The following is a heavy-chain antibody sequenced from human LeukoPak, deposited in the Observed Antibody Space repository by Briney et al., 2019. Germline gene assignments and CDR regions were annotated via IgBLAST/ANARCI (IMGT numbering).Heavy chain of an antibody. D-gene: IGHD5-18*01. V-gene: IGHV1-8*01. CDR3: ATPGYSYGYYYYGMDV. CDR2: MNPNSGNT. Sequence: ASVKVSCKASGYTFTSYDINWVRQATGQGLEWMGWMNPNSGNTGYAQKFQGRATMTRNTSISTAYMELSSLRSEDTAVYYCATPGYSYGYYYYGMDVWGQGTTVTVSS. CDR1: GYTFTSYD. J-gene: IGHJ6*02.